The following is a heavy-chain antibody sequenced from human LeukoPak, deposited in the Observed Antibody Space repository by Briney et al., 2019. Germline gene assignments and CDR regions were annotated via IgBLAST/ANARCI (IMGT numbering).Heavy chain of an antibody. CDR3: ARSPYDSSGYYYDGNWFDP. J-gene: IGHJ5*02. Sequence: SETLSLTCTVSDDSISANIYFWSWIRQPPGKGLEWIGYMSHSGSTDYNPSLKSRVTISMETSKRQFSLKLSSVTAADTAVYYCARSPYDSSGYYYDGNWFDPWGQGTLVTVSS. D-gene: IGHD3-22*01. CDR2: MSHSGST. V-gene: IGHV4-61*01. CDR1: DDSISANIYF.